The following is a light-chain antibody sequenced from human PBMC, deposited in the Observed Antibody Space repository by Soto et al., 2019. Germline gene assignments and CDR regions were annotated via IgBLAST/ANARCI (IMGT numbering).Light chain of an antibody. V-gene: IGKV3-20*01. CDR2: GSS. CDR3: QQYGSSPPYT. CDR1: QSVTNKY. Sequence: EVVLTQSPGTLSLYQGERATLSCRASQSVTNKYLAWYQQKPGQAPRLLIFGSSDRATGIPDRFSGSGSGTDFTLTISRLEPEDFAVYYCQQYGSSPPYTFGQGTKLEI. J-gene: IGKJ2*01.